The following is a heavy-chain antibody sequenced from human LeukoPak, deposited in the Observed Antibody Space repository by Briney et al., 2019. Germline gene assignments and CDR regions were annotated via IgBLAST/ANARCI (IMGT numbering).Heavy chain of an antibody. CDR3: ARAGYCSSTSCYSAFDI. Sequence: PSETLSLTCAVYGGSFGGYYWSWIRQPPGKGLEWIGEINHSGSTNYNPSLKSRVTISVDTSKNQFSLKLSSVTAADTAVYYCARAGYCSSTSCYSAFDIWGQGTMVTVSS. J-gene: IGHJ3*02. CDR2: INHSGST. D-gene: IGHD2-2*02. V-gene: IGHV4-34*01. CDR1: GGSFGGYY.